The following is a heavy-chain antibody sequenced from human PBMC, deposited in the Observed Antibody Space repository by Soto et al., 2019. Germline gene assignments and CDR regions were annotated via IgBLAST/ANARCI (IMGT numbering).Heavy chain of an antibody. J-gene: IGHJ5*02. V-gene: IGHV3-23*01. Sequence: GGSLRLSCVGSGFIFNSFALNWVRQAPGRGLEWVSGISGSGGNTYYADSVKGRFTISRDNSKNTLYLQMNSLRAEDTAVYYCAXGYDILTGYYGPAGFDPWGRGTLVTVSS. CDR1: GFIFNSFA. D-gene: IGHD3-9*01. CDR2: ISGSGGNT. CDR3: AXGYDILTGYYGPAGFDP.